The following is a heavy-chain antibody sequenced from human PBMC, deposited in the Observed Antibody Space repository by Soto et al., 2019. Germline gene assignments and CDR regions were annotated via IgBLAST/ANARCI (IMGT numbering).Heavy chain of an antibody. CDR3: ANSGATAYYYGMDV. Sequence: PGGSLRLSCAASGFTFSSYAMSWVRQAPGKGLEWVSAISGSGGSTYYADSVKGRFTISRDNSKNTLYLQMNSLRAEDTAVYYCANSGATAYYYGMDVWGQGTTVTVAS. CDR1: GFTFSSYA. V-gene: IGHV3-23*01. D-gene: IGHD1-26*01. CDR2: ISGSGGST. J-gene: IGHJ6*02.